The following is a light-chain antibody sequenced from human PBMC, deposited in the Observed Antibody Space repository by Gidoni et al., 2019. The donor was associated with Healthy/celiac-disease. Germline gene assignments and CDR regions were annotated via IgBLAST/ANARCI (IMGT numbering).Light chain of an antibody. Sequence: QSALTQPASVSGSPGQSITISGTGTSSDVGGYNYVSWYQQHPGKAPKLMIYEVSNRPSGVSNRFSGSKSGNPSSLPISGLQAEDEADYYCSSYTSSSTSYVVFGGGTKLTVL. CDR2: EVS. CDR3: SSYTSSSTSYVV. CDR1: SSDVGGYNY. J-gene: IGLJ2*01. V-gene: IGLV2-14*01.